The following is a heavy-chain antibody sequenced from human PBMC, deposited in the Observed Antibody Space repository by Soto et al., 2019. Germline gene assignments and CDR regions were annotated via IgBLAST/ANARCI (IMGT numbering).Heavy chain of an antibody. D-gene: IGHD4-17*01. Sequence: GGSLRLSCAASGFTFSSYGMHWVRQAPGKGLEWVAVISYDGSNKYYADSVKGRFTISRDNSKNTLYLQMNSLRAEDTAVYYCAKGVRADYGGNPSDAFDIWGQGTMVTVSS. V-gene: IGHV3-30*18. CDR1: GFTFSSYG. CDR2: ISYDGSNK. J-gene: IGHJ3*02. CDR3: AKGVRADYGGNPSDAFDI.